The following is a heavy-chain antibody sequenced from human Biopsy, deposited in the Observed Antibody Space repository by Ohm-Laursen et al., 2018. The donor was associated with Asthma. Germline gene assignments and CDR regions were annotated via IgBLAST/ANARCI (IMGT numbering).Heavy chain of an antibody. CDR2: IKHDGSEN. J-gene: IGHJ1*01. CDR1: GFTFVDYW. CDR3: ARTFHFWSPYHAEHYQL. D-gene: IGHD3-3*02. V-gene: IGHV3-7*01. Sequence: SLRLSFPASGFTFVDYWLCWVRQVPGRGLEWVANIKHDGSENNHVDSLKGRFTISRDNAKNSLYLQMNSLRAEDTAVYYCARTFHFWSPYHAEHYQLWGQGTLVTVSS.